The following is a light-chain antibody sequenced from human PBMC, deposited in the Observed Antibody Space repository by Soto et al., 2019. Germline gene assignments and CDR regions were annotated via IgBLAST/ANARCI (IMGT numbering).Light chain of an antibody. CDR2: GAS. CDR1: QSVSSS. CDR3: QQYNHWPRT. V-gene: IGKV3-15*01. J-gene: IGKJ1*01. Sequence: SLSPCTLSVPSGESATLACRASQSVSSSLAWYQHKPGQAPRILMYGASTRATGIPARFSGSGSGTEFTLTISSLQSEDIARYYCQQYNHWPRTFGQGTKVDIK.